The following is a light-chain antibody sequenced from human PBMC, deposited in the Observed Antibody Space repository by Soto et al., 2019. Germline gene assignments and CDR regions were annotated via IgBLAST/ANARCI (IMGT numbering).Light chain of an antibody. J-gene: IGLJ1*01. CDR2: EVS. CDR3: CSYAGSSTFV. Sequence: SELPQVAYVSRSPGQSITITCTGTSSDVGSYNLVSWYQQHPGKAPKLMIYEVSKRPSGVSNRFSGSKSGNTASLTISGLQAEDEADYYCCSYAGSSTFVFGTGTKVTVL. CDR1: SSDVGSYNL. V-gene: IGLV2-23*02.